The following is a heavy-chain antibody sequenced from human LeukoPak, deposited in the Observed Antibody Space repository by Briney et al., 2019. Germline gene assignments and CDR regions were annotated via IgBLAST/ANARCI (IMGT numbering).Heavy chain of an antibody. J-gene: IGHJ6*04. V-gene: IGHV1-69*01. CDR3: ARADTAMVPPYYYYYGMDV. CDR1: GGTFSSYA. CDR2: IIPIFGTA. D-gene: IGHD5-18*01. Sequence: SVKVSCKASGGTFSSYAISWVRQAPGQGLEWVGGIIPIFGTANYAQKFQGRVTITADESTSTAYMELSSLRSEDTAVYYCARADTAMVPPYYYYYGMDVWGKGTTVTVSS.